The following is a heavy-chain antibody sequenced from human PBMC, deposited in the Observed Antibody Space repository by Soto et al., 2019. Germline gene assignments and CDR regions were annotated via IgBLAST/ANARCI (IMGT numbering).Heavy chain of an antibody. D-gene: IGHD6-13*01. J-gene: IGHJ6*02. CDR2: IYYSGST. CDR1: GGSISSYY. CDR3: ARDLTAAAV. Sequence: SETLSLACTVSGGSISSYYWSWIRQPPGKGLEWIGYIYYSGSTNYNPSLKSRVTISVDTSKNQFSLKLSSVTAADTAVYYCARDLTAAAVWGQGTTVTVSS. V-gene: IGHV4-59*01.